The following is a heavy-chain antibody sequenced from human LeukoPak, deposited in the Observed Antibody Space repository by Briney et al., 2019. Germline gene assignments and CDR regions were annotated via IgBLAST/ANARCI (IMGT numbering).Heavy chain of an antibody. Sequence: GGSLRLSCAASGFDVGRNYMTWVRQAPGKGLEWVSFIYSGGATYYADSVRGRFTISRDSSKNTLYLQMNSLRVEDTAVYYCARHTIFGVVIKPFDYWGQGTLVTVSS. CDR1: GFDVGRNY. J-gene: IGHJ4*02. D-gene: IGHD3-3*01. CDR2: IYSGGAT. V-gene: IGHV3-53*01. CDR3: ARHTIFGVVIKPFDY.